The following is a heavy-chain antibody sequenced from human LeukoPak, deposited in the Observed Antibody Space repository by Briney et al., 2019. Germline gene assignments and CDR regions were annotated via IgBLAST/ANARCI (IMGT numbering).Heavy chain of an antibody. Sequence: PGGSLRLSCAASRFTFSNYAMSWVRQAPGKGLEWVSTISVSGSNTYYPDSVKGRFTISRDNSKNTLYLHMNNLRAEDTAVYYCAKTMNFYDNTAVDYWGQGTLVTVSS. CDR3: AKTMNFYDNTAVDY. CDR2: ISVSGSNT. V-gene: IGHV3-23*01. CDR1: RFTFSNYA. J-gene: IGHJ4*02. D-gene: IGHD3-22*01.